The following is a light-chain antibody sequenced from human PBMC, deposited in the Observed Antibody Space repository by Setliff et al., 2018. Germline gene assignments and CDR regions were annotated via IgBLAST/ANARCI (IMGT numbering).Light chain of an antibody. J-gene: IGLJ1*01. CDR1: NIGAKS. V-gene: IGLV3-21*03. CDR2: DDT. Sequence: VLTQPPSVSVAPGRTARIPCGGANIGAKSVHWYQHRAGQAPVLVVYDDTDRPSGIPERFSGSNSGNTATLTISRVEAGDEADYYCQVWNSETYPYVFGSGTKVTVL. CDR3: QVWNSETYPYV.